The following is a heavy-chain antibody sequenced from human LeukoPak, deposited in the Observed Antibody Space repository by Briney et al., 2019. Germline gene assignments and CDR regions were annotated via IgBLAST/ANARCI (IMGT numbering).Heavy chain of an antibody. CDR3: ARSGGTYGWFDP. V-gene: IGHV3-11*03. Sequence: GGSLRLSCAASGFSFSEYYMSWIRQAPGKGLEWVSCVSSGSSYTNYTDSVKGRFTISRDNAKRSLYLQMNSLTAEDTAVYYCARSGGTYGWFDPWGQGTLVTVSS. D-gene: IGHD1-26*01. CDR2: VSSGSSYT. CDR1: GFSFSEYY. J-gene: IGHJ5*02.